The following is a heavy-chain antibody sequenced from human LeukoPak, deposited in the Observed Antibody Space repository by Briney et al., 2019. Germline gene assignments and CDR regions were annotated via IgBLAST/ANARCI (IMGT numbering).Heavy chain of an antibody. CDR2: IYTSGST. CDR1: GGSISSGSYY. J-gene: IGHJ5*02. Sequence: SQTLSLTCTVSGGSISSGSYYWSWIRQPAGRGLEWIGRIYTSGSTNYNPSLKSRVTISVDTSKNQFSLKLSSVTAADTAVYYCARAPVPAEQRGSWFDPWGQGTLVTVSS. V-gene: IGHV4-61*02. D-gene: IGHD2-2*01. CDR3: ARAPVPAEQRGSWFDP.